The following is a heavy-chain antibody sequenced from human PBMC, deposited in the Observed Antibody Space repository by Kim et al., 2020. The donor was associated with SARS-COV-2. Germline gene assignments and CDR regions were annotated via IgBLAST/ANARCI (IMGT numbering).Heavy chain of an antibody. CDR3: ARVTTTGAFDI. J-gene: IGHJ3*02. D-gene: IGHD4-17*01. CDR2: T. Sequence: TYYNPALKSRVPISVDTSKIQFSLNLNSLTAADTTVYYCARVTTTGAFDIWGQGTMVTVSS. V-gene: IGHV4-39*01.